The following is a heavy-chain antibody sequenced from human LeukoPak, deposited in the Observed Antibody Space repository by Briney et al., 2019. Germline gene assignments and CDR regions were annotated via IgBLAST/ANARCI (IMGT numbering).Heavy chain of an antibody. D-gene: IGHD3-22*01. Sequence: GGSLRLSCVASGFTFDTYSMNWVRQAPGKGLEWVSYISTSSSTIYYADSVKGRFTISRDNAKNSLYLQTNSLRAEDTAVYYCARHDYYDSSGFPDCWGQGTLVTVSS. J-gene: IGHJ4*02. V-gene: IGHV3-48*01. CDR2: ISTSSSTI. CDR3: ARHDYYDSSGFPDC. CDR1: GFTFDTYS.